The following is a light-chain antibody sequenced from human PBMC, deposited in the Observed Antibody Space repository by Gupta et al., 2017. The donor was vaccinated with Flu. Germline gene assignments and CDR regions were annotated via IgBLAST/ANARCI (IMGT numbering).Light chain of an antibody. CDR1: SANIENHS. V-gene: IGLV1-51*02. Sequence: QSVLTQPPSVSATPGQKVTISCSGSSANIENHSIAWYQQVPGTAPKLLIYDNNKRPPGVPDRFSGSKSGTSATLGISGLQTGDEGVYYCAAWDSGVSARLFGGGTRLVVL. CDR3: AAWDSGVSARL. J-gene: IGLJ3*02. CDR2: DNN.